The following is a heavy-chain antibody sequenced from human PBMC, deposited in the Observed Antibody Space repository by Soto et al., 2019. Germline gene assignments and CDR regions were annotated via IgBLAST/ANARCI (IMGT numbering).Heavy chain of an antibody. J-gene: IGHJ5*02. CDR2: ITSSGGST. CDR1: GFTFSNYA. V-gene: IGHV3-23*01. CDR3: AKGTYCSNTSCSYDP. Sequence: GGSLRLSCAASGFTFSNYAMSWVRQAPGKGLEWVSAITSSGGSTYYADSVKGRFTVSRDNSKNTLYLQMNSLRAEDTAVYYCAKGTYCSNTSCSYDPWGQGTLVTVSS. D-gene: IGHD2-2*01.